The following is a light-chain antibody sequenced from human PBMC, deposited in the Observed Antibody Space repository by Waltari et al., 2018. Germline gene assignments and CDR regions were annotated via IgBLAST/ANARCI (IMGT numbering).Light chain of an antibody. J-gene: IGKJ1*01. V-gene: IGKV3D-15*01. CDR3: QQYNNWPPWT. CDR2: GAS. CDR1: ESVTTN. Sequence: EIVLTQSPATLSVSPGDTATLSCRASESVTTNLAWYQHQPGQAPRLLIYGASARATCIAARFSGRGYGTEFTLTISSLQSEDFAVYYCQQYNNWPPWTFGQGTKVEIK.